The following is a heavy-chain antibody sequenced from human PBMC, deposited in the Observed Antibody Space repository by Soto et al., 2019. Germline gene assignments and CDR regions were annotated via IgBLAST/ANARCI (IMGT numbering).Heavy chain of an antibody. CDR1: GGSISSYY. CDR2: IYYSGST. J-gene: IGHJ4*02. Sequence: QVQLQESGPGLVKPSETLSLTCTVSGGSISSYYWSWIRQPPGKGLEWIGYIYYSGSTNYNPSLKSRVTISVDTSKNQFSLKLSSVTAADTAVYYCARDRSICSGGSCHHTYFDYWGQGTLVTVSS. D-gene: IGHD2-15*01. CDR3: ARDRSICSGGSCHHTYFDY. V-gene: IGHV4-59*01.